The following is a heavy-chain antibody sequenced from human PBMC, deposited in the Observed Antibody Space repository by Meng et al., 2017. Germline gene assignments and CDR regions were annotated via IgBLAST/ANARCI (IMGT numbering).Heavy chain of an antibody. Sequence: SVKVSCKASGGTFSSYAISWVRQAPGQGLEWMGGIIPIFGTANYAQKFQGRVTITADESTSTAYMELSRLRSDDTAVYYCAGGPGTAQWGTFDYWGQGTLVTVSS. CDR1: GGTFSSYA. V-gene: IGHV1-69*13. J-gene: IGHJ4*02. D-gene: IGHD5-18*01. CDR2: IIPIFGTA. CDR3: AGGPGTAQWGTFDY.